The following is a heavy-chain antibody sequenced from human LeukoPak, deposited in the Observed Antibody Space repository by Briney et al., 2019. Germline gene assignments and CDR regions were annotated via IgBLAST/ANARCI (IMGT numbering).Heavy chain of an antibody. J-gene: IGHJ5*02. Sequence: SETLSLTCSISGDSITTNSYWWGWIRQSPGKGLESIGSIYSSGNSYYNPSLKTRATISPDTSKNQYSLRLTSVTAADTAIYYCARRGIWDLQIGNWFDPWGQGILVIVSS. CDR2: IYSSGNS. V-gene: IGHV4-39*01. D-gene: IGHD3-16*01. CDR1: GDSITTNSYW. CDR3: ARRGIWDLQIGNWFDP.